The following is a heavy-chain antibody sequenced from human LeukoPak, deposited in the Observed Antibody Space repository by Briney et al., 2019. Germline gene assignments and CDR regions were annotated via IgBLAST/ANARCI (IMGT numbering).Heavy chain of an antibody. J-gene: IGHJ4*02. CDR1: GYTFTSYG. CDR3: ARRGYYDSSGYYYY. D-gene: IGHD3-22*01. Sequence: ASVKVPCKASGYTFTSYGISWVRQAPGQGLEWMGWISAYNGNTNYAQKLQGRVTMTTDTSTSTAYMELRSLRSDDTAVYYCARRGYYDSSGYYYYWGQGTLVTVSS. V-gene: IGHV1-18*01. CDR2: ISAYNGNT.